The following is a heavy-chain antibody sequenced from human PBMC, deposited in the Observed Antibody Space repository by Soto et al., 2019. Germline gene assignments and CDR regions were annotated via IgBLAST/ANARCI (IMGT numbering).Heavy chain of an antibody. CDR1: GFSLSTSGVG. CDR3: ALKPYCSGGSCYLNWFDP. Sequence: VSGPTLVNPPQTLTLTRTFSGFSLSTSGVGVGWIRQPPGKALEWLALIYWDDDKRYSPSLKSRLTITKDTSKNQVVLTMTNMDPVDTATYYCALKPYCSGGSCYLNWFDPWGQGTLVTVSS. J-gene: IGHJ5*02. CDR2: IYWDDDK. V-gene: IGHV2-5*02. D-gene: IGHD2-15*01.